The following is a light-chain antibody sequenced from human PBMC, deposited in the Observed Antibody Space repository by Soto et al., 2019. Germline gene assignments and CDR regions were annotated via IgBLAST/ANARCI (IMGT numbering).Light chain of an antibody. CDR3: QQRSNWYT. CDR2: DAS. CDR1: QSVSSY. J-gene: IGKJ2*01. V-gene: IGKV3-11*01. Sequence: EIVLTQSPATLSLSPGGRATLSCRASQSVSSYLAWYQQKPGQAPRLLIYDASNRATGIPARFSGSGSGTDVTLTISSLEPEDVEVYYCQQRSNWYTFGQGTKLEIK.